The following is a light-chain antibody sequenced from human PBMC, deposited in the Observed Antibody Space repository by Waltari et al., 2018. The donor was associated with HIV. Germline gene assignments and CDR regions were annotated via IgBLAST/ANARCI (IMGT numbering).Light chain of an antibody. CDR2: RND. CDR1: RSTIRSNY. J-gene: IGLJ3*02. V-gene: IGLV1-47*01. CDR3: AAWDDSLSGPV. Sequence: QSVLTQPPSASGTPGQRVTISRSGSRSTIRSNYVYWYQQLPGTAPKLLIYRNDDRPSGVPDRFSGSKSGTSASLAISGLRSEDEADYYCAAWDDSLSGPVFGGGTKLTVL.